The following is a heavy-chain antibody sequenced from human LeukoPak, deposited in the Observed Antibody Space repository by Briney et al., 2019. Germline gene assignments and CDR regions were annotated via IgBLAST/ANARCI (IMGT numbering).Heavy chain of an antibody. CDR3: AKMAEDYYYGAGRHFDY. J-gene: IGHJ4*02. V-gene: IGHV3-23*01. Sequence: GGSLRLSCAASGFLFRDYAMAWVRQAPGKGLERVSVITGSGGSTYWADSVKGRFSISRDNSKDALYLQMSSLRAEDTAMYFCAKMAEDYYYGAGRHFDYWGQGTLVTVSS. CDR2: ITGSGGST. CDR1: GFLFRDYA. D-gene: IGHD3-10*01.